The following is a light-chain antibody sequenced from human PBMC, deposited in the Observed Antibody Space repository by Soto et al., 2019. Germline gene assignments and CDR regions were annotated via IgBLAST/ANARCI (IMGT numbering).Light chain of an antibody. V-gene: IGKV4-1*01. CDR3: QQYYSPWT. Sequence: DIVMTQSPDSLAVSLGERATINCKSSQSVLYSSNNKNYLAWYQQKPGQPPKLLIYWASTRESGVPDRFSGSGSGPDFTLTISSLQAEDVAVYYCQQYYSPWTFGQGTKVEIK. J-gene: IGKJ1*01. CDR2: WAS. CDR1: QSVLYSSNNKNY.